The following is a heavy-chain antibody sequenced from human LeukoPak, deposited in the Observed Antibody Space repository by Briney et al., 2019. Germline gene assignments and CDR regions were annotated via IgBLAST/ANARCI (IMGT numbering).Heavy chain of an antibody. CDR2: ISYDGSNK. CDR3: AREHLDY. V-gene: IGHV3-30*04. J-gene: IGHJ4*02. Sequence: PGGSLRLSCAASGFTFSSYAMHWVRQAPGKGLEWVAVISYDGSNKYYADSVKARFTISRDNSKNTLYLQMNSLRAEDTAVYYCAREHLDYWGQGTLVTVSS. CDR1: GFTFSSYA.